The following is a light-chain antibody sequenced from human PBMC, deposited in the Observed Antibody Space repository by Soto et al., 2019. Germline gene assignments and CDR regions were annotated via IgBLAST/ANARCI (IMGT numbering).Light chain of an antibody. V-gene: IGLV2-14*01. CDR2: EVS. Sequence: QSALTQPASVSGSPGQSITISCTGTSSDVGAYDYVSWYQHHPGKAPKLLIYEVSNRPSGVPDRFSGSKSGSTASLTISGLQAEDEADYYCSLYISGSTYVFGTGTKLTVL. CDR1: SSDVGAYDY. CDR3: SLYISGSTYV. J-gene: IGLJ1*01.